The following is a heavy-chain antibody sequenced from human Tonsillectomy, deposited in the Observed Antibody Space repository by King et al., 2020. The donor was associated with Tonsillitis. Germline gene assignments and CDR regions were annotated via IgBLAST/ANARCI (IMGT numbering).Heavy chain of an antibody. Sequence: VQLVESGGGLVQPGGSLRLSCTASGFTFSSYSMNWVRQSPGKGLEWVSYISSSSSTIYYADSVKGRFTISRDNDKNSLYLQMNSLRHEDTAVYYCARDNSLLWFVELFYSDYWGQGTLVTVSS. CDR1: GFTFSSYS. D-gene: IGHD3-10*01. CDR2: ISSSSSTI. CDR3: ARDNSLLWFVELFYSDY. J-gene: IGHJ4*02. V-gene: IGHV3-48*02.